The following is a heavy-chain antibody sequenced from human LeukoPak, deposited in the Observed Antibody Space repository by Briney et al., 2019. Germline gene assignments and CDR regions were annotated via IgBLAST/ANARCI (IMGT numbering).Heavy chain of an antibody. CDR3: ARAPESTTTANGGFEDYYYYYMDV. CDR1: GFTFSDYY. V-gene: IGHV3-7*01. D-gene: IGHD4-11*01. Sequence: HPGGSLRLSCAASGFTFSDYYMSWIRQAPGKGLEWVANIKQDGSEKYYVDSVKGRFTISRDNAKNSLYLQMNSLRAEDTAVYYCARAPESTTTANGGFEDYYYYYMDVWGKGTTVTVSS. J-gene: IGHJ6*03. CDR2: IKQDGSEK.